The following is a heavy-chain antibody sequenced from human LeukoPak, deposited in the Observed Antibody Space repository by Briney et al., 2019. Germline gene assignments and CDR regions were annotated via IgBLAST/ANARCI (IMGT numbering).Heavy chain of an antibody. V-gene: IGHV3-23*01. CDR3: ARGPPPAITMVRGEENYFDY. J-gene: IGHJ4*02. CDR1: GFTFSRHG. Sequence: GGSLRLSCVASGFTFSRHGMNWVRQAPGKGLEWVSGISPSGDIKYYVDSVKGRFTVSRDNSKNTLYLQINSLRAEDTAVYYCARGPPPAITMVRGEENYFDYWGQGTLVTVSS. D-gene: IGHD3-10*01. CDR2: ISPSGDIK.